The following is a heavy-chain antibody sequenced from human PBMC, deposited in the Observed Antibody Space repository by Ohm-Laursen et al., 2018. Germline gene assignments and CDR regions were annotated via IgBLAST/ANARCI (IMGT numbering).Heavy chain of an antibody. D-gene: IGHD2-15*01. CDR1: GFTFDDYA. CDR2: ISWNSGSI. CDR3: AKDWCSGGSCYSFDY. V-gene: IGHV3-9*01. Sequence: SLRLSCTASGFTFDDYAMHWVRQAPGKGLEWVSGISWNSGSIGYADSVKGRFTISRDNAKNSLYLQMNSLRAEDTALCYCAKDWCSGGSCYSFDYWGQGTLVTVSS. J-gene: IGHJ4*02.